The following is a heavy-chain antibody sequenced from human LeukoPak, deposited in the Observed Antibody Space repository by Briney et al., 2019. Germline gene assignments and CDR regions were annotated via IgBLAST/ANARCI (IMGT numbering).Heavy chain of an antibody. Sequence: PGGSLRLSCAASGFTFSSYEMNWVRQAPGKGLEWVSYISSSGSTIYYADSVKGRFTISRDNAKNSLYLQMNSLRAEDTAVYYCARDGGYYDILTGYYTRSTAFNYWGQGTLVTVSS. V-gene: IGHV3-48*03. CDR1: GFTFSSYE. J-gene: IGHJ4*02. D-gene: IGHD3-9*01. CDR2: ISSSGSTI. CDR3: ARDGGYYDILTGYYTRSTAFNY.